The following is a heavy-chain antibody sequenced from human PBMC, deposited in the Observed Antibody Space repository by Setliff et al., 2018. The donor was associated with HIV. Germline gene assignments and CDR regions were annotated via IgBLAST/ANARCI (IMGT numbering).Heavy chain of an antibody. CDR3: ARVGPGHRDGKIYDTFDI. CDR2: IDPSDSYT. J-gene: IGHJ3*02. CDR1: GYSFTTYW. Sequence: PGESLTLSCMGSGYSFTTYWITWVRQMPGKGLEWMGRIDPSDSYTDYSQSFHGHVTLSVDRSINTAYLQWSSLKASDTAMYYCARVGPGHRDGKIYDTFDIWGQGTLVTVSS. V-gene: IGHV5-10-1*01. D-gene: IGHD5-12*01.